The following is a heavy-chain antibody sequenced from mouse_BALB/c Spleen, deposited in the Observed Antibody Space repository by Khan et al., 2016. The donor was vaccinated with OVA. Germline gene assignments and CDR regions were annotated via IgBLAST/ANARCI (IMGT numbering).Heavy chain of an antibody. CDR1: RFTISSYG. J-gene: IGHJ2*01. CDR3: ARCAI. CDR2: IDSNGGST. V-gene: IGHV5-6-3*01. D-gene: IGHD2-12*01. Sequence: EVQLVESGAGIVQPGGSLKRSCAASRFTISSYGMPSVHQTPDQRLELVATIDSNGGSTDYPPSVKRQFTISGDKAHNTQYLQLRSLKSEDTAMYDRARCAIWDQGTTLTVSS.